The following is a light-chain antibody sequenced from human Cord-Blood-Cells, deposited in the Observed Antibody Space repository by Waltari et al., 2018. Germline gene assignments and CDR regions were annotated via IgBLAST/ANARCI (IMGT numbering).Light chain of an antibody. V-gene: IGKV3-11*01. CDR1: QSVSSY. J-gene: IGKJ1*01. CDR2: DAS. Sequence: EIVLTQSPATLSLSPGERATLSCRASQSVSSYLAWYQQKPGQAPRLLIYDASNRATGIPARFSGSGSGTDFTLTISSLEPEDFATYYCQQSYSTQWTFGQGTKVEIK. CDR3: QQSYSTQWT.